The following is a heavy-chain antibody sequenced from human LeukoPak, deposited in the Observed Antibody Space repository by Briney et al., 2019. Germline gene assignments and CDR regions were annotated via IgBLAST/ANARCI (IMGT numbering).Heavy chain of an antibody. CDR2: IYYSGST. Sequence: SETLSLTCTVSGGSISSYYWSWIRQPPGKGLEWIGYIYYSGSTNYNPFLKSRVTISVDTSKNQFSLKLSSVTTADTAVYYCARNPPWGSSYFHYWGQGTLVTVSS. V-gene: IGHV4-59*01. J-gene: IGHJ4*02. D-gene: IGHD7-27*01. CDR1: GGSISSYY. CDR3: ARNPPWGSSYFHY.